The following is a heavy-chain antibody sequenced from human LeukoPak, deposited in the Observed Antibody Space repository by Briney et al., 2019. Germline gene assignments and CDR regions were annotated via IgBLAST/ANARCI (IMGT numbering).Heavy chain of an antibody. J-gene: IGHJ4*02. CDR2: IYYSGST. V-gene: IGHV4-59*01. Sequence: SGTLSLTCTVSGGSISSYYWSWIRQPPGKGLEWIGYIYYSGSTNYNPSLKSRVTISVDTSKNQFSLKLSSVTAADTAVYYCARAYNYFDYWGQGTLVTVSS. CDR1: GGSISSYY. CDR3: ARAYNYFDY. D-gene: IGHD1-14*01.